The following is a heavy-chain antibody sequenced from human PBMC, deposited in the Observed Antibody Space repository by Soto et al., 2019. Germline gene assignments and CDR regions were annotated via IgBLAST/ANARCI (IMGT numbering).Heavy chain of an antibody. CDR1: AFSLSTGGVG. Sequence: SGPTLVNATRTVRLTCTFSAFSLSTGGVGVGWIRQPPGKALEWLALIYWDDDKRYSPSLRSRLTITKDTSKNQVVLTMTNMDPVDTATYYCIQSRCGGDCLQSYASYYYYGMDVWGQGTTVTVSS. CDR3: IQSRCGGDCLQSYASYYYYGMDV. CDR2: IYWDDDK. D-gene: IGHD2-21*02. V-gene: IGHV2-5*02. J-gene: IGHJ6*02.